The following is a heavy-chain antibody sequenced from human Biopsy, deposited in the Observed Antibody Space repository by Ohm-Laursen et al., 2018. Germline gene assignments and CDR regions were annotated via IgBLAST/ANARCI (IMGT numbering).Heavy chain of an antibody. Sequence: SLRLSCAASGFPVSDYYMSWIRQAPGRGLEWVSDINSSGSTKYHAESVKGRFTISRDNAMNSVYLQMNSLRGEDTAVYYCARAVGIAAAPIEYWGQGTLVTVSS. D-gene: IGHD2-15*01. CDR2: INSSGSTK. V-gene: IGHV3-11*01. J-gene: IGHJ4*02. CDR3: ARAVGIAAAPIEY. CDR1: GFPVSDYY.